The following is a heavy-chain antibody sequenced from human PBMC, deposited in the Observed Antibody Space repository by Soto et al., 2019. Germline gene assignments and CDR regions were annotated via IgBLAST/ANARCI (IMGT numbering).Heavy chain of an antibody. J-gene: IGHJ5*02. CDR2: ISWNSGSI. CDR1: GFTFDDYA. CDR3: AKAGYSSGSTTTPSGFDP. V-gene: IGHV3-9*01. Sequence: GGSLRLSCAASGFTFDDYAMHWVRQAPGKGLEWVSGISWNSGSIGYADSVKGRFTISRDNAKNSLYLQMNSLRAEDTALYYCAKAGYSSGSTTTPSGFDPWGQGTLVTVSS. D-gene: IGHD6-19*01.